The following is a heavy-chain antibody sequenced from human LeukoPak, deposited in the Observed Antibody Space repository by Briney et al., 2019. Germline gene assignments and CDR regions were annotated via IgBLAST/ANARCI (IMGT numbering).Heavy chain of an antibody. CDR1: GGTFSSYA. J-gene: IGHJ4*02. D-gene: IGHD6-19*01. CDR3: ARGHSSGLGD. V-gene: IGHV1-69*05. CDR2: IIPIFGTA. Sequence: SVKVSCKASGGTFSSYAISWVRQAPGQGLEWMGGIIPIFGTANYAQKFQGRVTMTRNTSISTAYMELSSLRSEDTAVYYCARGHSSGLGDWGQGTLVTVSS.